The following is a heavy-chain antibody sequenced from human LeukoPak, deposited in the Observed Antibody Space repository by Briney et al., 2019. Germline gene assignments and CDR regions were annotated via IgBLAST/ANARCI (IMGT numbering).Heavy chain of an antibody. CDR3: ATAGPGSYDFWSGYSDAFDI. CDR2: IYYSGST. CDR1: GGSISSYY. J-gene: IGHJ3*02. V-gene: IGHV4-59*01. D-gene: IGHD3-3*01. Sequence: SETLSLTCTVSGGSISSYYWSWIRQPPGKGLEWIGYIYYSGSTNYNLSLKSRVTISVDTSKNQFSLKLSSVTAADTAVYYCATAGPGSYDFWSGYSDAFDIWGQGTMVIVSS.